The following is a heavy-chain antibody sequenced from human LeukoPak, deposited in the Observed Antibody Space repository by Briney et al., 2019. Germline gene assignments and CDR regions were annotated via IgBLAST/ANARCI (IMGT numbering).Heavy chain of an antibody. CDR1: GFTFSNYW. CDR2: IKQDGSEK. CDR3: ARAHTS. J-gene: IGHJ4*02. V-gene: IGHV3-7*04. D-gene: IGHD2-2*02. Sequence: PGGSLRLSCTASGFTFSNYWMSWVRQTPEKGLEWVANIKQDGSEKVYVDSVKGRFTISRDNAQTSLYLQMNSLRAEDTAVYYCARAHTSWGQGTLVTVSS.